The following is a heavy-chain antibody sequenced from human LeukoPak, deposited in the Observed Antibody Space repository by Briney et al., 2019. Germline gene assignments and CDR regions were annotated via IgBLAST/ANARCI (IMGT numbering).Heavy chain of an antibody. CDR3: ARLRNDAFDN. J-gene: IGHJ3*02. Sequence: PQTLSLTCAVSGGSISSGGYSWSWIRQPPGKGLEWIGYIYHSGSTYYNPSLKSRVTISVDRSKNQFSLKLSSVTAADTAVYYCARLRNDAFDNWGQGTMVTVSS. CDR2: IYHSGST. V-gene: IGHV4-30-2*01. CDR1: GGSISSGGYS.